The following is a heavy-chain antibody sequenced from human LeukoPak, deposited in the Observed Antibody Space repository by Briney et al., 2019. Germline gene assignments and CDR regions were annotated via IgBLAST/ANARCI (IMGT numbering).Heavy chain of an antibody. V-gene: IGHV7-4-1*02. D-gene: IGHD6-13*01. Sequence: ASVKVSCKASGYTFTSYAMNWVRQAPGQGLEWMGWINTNTGNPTYAQGFTGRFVFSLDTSVSTAYLQISSLKAEDTAVYYCAREKYSSSWYLRIADYWGQGTLVTVSS. J-gene: IGHJ4*02. CDR1: GYTFTSYA. CDR2: INTNTGNP. CDR3: AREKYSSSWYLRIADY.